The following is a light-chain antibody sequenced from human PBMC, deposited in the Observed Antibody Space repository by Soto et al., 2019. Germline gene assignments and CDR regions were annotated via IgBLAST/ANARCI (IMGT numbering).Light chain of an antibody. CDR3: SSYTSSSTLEV. J-gene: IGLJ1*01. CDR1: SSDIGGYNY. Sequence: QSALTQPASVSGSPGQSITISCTGTSSDIGGYNYVSWYQQYPGKAPKVMIYDVSNRPSGVSNRFSGSKSGNTASLTISGLQAEDEADYSCSSYTSSSTLEVFGTGTKVTVL. CDR2: DVS. V-gene: IGLV2-14*01.